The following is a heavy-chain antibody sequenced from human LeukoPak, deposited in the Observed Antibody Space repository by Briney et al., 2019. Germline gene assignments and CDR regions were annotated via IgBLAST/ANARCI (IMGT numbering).Heavy chain of an antibody. Sequence: GGSLRLSCAASGFTFSSYSMNWVRQAPGKGLEWVSSISSSSSYIYYADSVKGRFTISRDNSKNTLYLQMNSLRAGDTAVYYCARGGWYKYFDYWGQGTLVTVSS. CDR1: GFTFSSYS. CDR3: ARGGWYKYFDY. D-gene: IGHD6-19*01. J-gene: IGHJ4*02. CDR2: ISSSSSYI. V-gene: IGHV3-21*01.